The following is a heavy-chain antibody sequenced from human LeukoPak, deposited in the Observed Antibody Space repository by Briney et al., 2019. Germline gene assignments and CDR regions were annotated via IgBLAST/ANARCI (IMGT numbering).Heavy chain of an antibody. CDR2: ISYDGSNK. CDR1: GFTFSSYA. V-gene: IGHV3-30-3*01. CDR3: ARGIERWEAFDI. D-gene: IGHD1-26*01. Sequence: GRSLRLSCAASGFTFSSYAMHWVRQAPGKGLEWVAVISYDGSNKYYADSVKGRFTISRDNSKNTLYLQMNSLRAEDTAVYYCARGIERWEAFDIWGQGTMVTVSS. J-gene: IGHJ3*02.